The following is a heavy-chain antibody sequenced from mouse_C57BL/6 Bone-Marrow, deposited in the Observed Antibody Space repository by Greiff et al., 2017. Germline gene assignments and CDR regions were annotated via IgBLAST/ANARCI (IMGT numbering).Heavy chain of an antibody. J-gene: IGHJ3*01. D-gene: IGHD2-10*01. CDR1: GFTFSSYA. Sequence: EVQGVESGGGLVKPGGSLKLSCAASGFTFSSYAMSWVRQTPEKRLEWVATISAGGSYTYYPDNVKGRFTISRDNAKNNLYLQMSNLKSEDTAMDDCAREVAYRPWFAYWGQGTLVTVSA. V-gene: IGHV5-4*01. CDR3: AREVAYRPWFAY. CDR2: ISAGGSYT.